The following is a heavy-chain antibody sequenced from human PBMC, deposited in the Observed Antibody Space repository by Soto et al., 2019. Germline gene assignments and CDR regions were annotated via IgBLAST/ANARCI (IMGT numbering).Heavy chain of an antibody. D-gene: IGHD3-3*01. V-gene: IGHV3-7*01. J-gene: IGHJ4*02. CDR3: VREKDFWSGYRQDX. CDR1: GFSFSHHY. Sequence: SLRLSCTASGFSFSHHYMSWVRQAPGEGLEWVAKIKQDGTEKSYVDSVKGRFTISRDNDKKSVTLQMTRLTSEDTAVYYCVREKDFWSGYRQDXWGQGIQVTVS. CDR2: IKQDGTEK.